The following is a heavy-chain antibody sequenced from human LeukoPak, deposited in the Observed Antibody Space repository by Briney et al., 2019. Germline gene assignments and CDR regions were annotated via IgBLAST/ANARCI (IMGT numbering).Heavy chain of an antibody. J-gene: IGHJ4*02. CDR1: GFTFDDYG. V-gene: IGHV3-48*03. Sequence: PGGSLRLSCAASGFTFDDYGMNWVRQAPGKGLEWVSYISSSGSTIYYADSVKGRFTISRDNAKNSLYLQMNSLRAEDTAVYYCARVSSSSWYSTTTEYYFDYWGQGTLVTVSS. D-gene: IGHD6-13*01. CDR3: ARVSSSSWYSTTTEYYFDY. CDR2: ISSSGSTI.